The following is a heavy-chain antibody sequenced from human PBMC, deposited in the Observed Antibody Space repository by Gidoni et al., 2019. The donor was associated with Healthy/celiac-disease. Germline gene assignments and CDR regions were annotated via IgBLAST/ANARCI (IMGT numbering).Heavy chain of an antibody. D-gene: IGHD2-15*01. CDR2: SNHSGST. CDR1: GGSFSGYY. CDR3: ARVMYGGNDD. J-gene: IGHJ4*02. Sequence: QVQLQQWGAGLLTPSETLSLTCAVYGGSFSGYYWSWIRQPPGQGLEWIGESNHSGSTNYNQSLKNRVTISVDTSKNQFSLKLSSVTAADTAVYYCARVMYGGNDDWGQGTLVTVSS. V-gene: IGHV4-34*01.